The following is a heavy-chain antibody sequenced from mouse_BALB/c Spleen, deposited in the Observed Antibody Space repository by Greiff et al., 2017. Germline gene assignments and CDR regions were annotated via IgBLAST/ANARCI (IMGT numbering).Heavy chain of an antibody. CDR1: GFTFSSFG. D-gene: IGHD2-3*01. CDR2: ISSGSSTI. V-gene: IGHV5-17*02. CDR3: ARNYDGYYEGFAY. J-gene: IGHJ3*01. Sequence: EVKLVESGGGLVQPGGSRKLSCAASGFTFSSFGMHWVRQAPEKGLEWVAYISSGSSTIYYADTVKGRFTISRDNPKNTLFLQMTSLRSEDTAMYYCARNYDGYYEGFAYWGQGTLVTVSA.